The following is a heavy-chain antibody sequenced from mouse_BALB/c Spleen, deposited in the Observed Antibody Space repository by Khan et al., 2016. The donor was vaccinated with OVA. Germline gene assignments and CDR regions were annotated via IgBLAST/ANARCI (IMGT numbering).Heavy chain of an antibody. J-gene: IGHJ1*01. CDR1: GFTFTDYY. V-gene: IGHV7-3*02. CDR2: IRNKAKGYTT. D-gene: IGHD2-5*01. CDR3: VRETVVSIYWYLDV. Sequence: EVELVESGGGLVQPGGSLRLSCATSGFTFTDYYMSWVRQPPGKALEWLGFIRNKAKGYTTEYSASVKGPVTISRGNTPSNVSLQINTLMAEDSATDYGVRETVVSIYWYLDVWGAGTTVTVSS.